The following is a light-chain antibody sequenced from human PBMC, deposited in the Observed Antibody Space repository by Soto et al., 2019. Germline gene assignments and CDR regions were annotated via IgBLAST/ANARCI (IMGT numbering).Light chain of an antibody. V-gene: IGKV1-39*01. Sequence: DIQMTQSPSSLSASVGDRVTITCRASQSISSYLNWYQQKPGKAPKLLIYAASSLQSGVPSRFSGSGSGTDLPLTISSLQPEDFATYYCQQSYSTPWTFCQGTKVEIK. J-gene: IGKJ1*01. CDR2: AAS. CDR1: QSISSY. CDR3: QQSYSTPWT.